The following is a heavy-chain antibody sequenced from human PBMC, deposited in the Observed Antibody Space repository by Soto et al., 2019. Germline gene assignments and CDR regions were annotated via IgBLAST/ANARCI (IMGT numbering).Heavy chain of an antibody. CDR3: ASLSRFYADY. V-gene: IGHV3-21*01. J-gene: IGHJ4*02. CDR1: GFTFSTYT. Sequence: EVQLVESGGGLVKPGGSLRLSCAASGFTFSTYTMNWVRQAPGKGLEWVSSISSSSSYIYYADSVKGRFTISRDNAKNSLYLQMNSLRAEDTAVYFCASLSRFYADYWGQGTLVTVSS. D-gene: IGHD3-10*01. CDR2: ISSSSSYI.